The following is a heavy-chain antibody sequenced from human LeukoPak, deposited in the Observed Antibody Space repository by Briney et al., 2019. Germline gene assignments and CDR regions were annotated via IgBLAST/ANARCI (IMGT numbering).Heavy chain of an antibody. V-gene: IGHV1-69*05. J-gene: IGHJ4*02. CDR2: IIPIFGTA. D-gene: IGHD2-8*01. CDR3: ASSGYCTNGVCYTLDY. Sequence: GASVKVSCKASGYTFTSYGISWVRQAPGQGLEWMGRIIPIFGTANYAQKFQGRVTITTDESTSTAYMELSSLRSEDTAVYYCASSGYCTNGVCYTLDYWGQGTLVTVSS. CDR1: GYTFTSYG.